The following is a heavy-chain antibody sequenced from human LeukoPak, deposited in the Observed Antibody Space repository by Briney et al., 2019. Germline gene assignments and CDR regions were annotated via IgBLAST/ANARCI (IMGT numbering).Heavy chain of an antibody. J-gene: IGHJ4*02. V-gene: IGHV4-59*08. CDR2: IYYSGST. D-gene: IGHD3-3*01. Sequence: PSETLSLTCAVSGGSISSYYWSWLRQPPGKGLEWIGYIYYSGSTNYNPSLKSRVTISVDTSKNQFSLKLSSVTAADTAVYYCARRSVSWNYFDYWGQGILVTVSS. CDR3: ARRSVSWNYFDY. CDR1: GGSISSYY.